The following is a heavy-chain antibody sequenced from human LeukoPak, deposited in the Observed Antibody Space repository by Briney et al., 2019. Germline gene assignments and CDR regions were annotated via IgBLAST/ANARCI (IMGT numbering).Heavy chain of an antibody. CDR3: ARGRQRGYSYGFHY. J-gene: IGHJ4*02. D-gene: IGHD5-18*01. V-gene: IGHV1-2*02. Sequence: ASVKVSCKASGYTFTGYYMHWVRQAPGQGLEWMGWINPNSGGTNYAQKFQGRVTMTRDTSISTAYMELSRLRSDDTAVYYCARGRQRGYSYGFHYWGQGTLVTVFS. CDR2: INPNSGGT. CDR1: GYTFTGYY.